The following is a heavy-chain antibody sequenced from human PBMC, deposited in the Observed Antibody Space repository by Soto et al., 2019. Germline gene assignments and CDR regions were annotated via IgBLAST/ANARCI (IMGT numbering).Heavy chain of an antibody. D-gene: IGHD1-1*01. V-gene: IGHV3-11*05. CDR3: ASGQDNRPVNFDY. CDR2: ITSSSSYT. J-gene: IGHJ4*02. Sequence: QVQLVESGGGLVKPGGSLRLSCAASGFTFSDYYMSWIRQAPGKGLEWVSYITSSSSYTNYADSVKGRFTISRDNAKNSLYLQMNSLRAEDTAVYYCASGQDNRPVNFDYWGQGTLVTVSS. CDR1: GFTFSDYY.